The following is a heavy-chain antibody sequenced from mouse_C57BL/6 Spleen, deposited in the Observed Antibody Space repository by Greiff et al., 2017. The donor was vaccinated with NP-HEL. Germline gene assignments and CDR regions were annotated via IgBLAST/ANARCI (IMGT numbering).Heavy chain of an antibody. CDR1: GYAFSSYW. J-gene: IGHJ1*03. CDR2: IYPGDGDT. V-gene: IGHV1-80*01. Sequence: QVQLKESGAELVKPGASVKISCKASGYAFSSYWMNWVKQRPGKGLEWIGQIYPGDGDTNYNGKFKGKATLTADKSSSTAYMQLSSLTSEDSAVYFCARRDPHWYFDVWGTGTTVTVSS. CDR3: ARRDPHWYFDV.